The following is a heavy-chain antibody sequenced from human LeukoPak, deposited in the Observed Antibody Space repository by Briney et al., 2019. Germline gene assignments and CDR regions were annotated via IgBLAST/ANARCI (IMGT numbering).Heavy chain of an antibody. CDR3: AKHYWPTRTAPAGPYEY. D-gene: IGHD6-13*01. Sequence: PGRSLRLSCEASGFSFSNYGLHWVRQAPGKGPEWMAVISHDGSSDYYADSVEGRFTVSRDNSKNTLYLQMNNLRVEDTAVYYCAKHYWPTRTAPAGPYEYWGQGTLVTVSS. CDR2: ISHDGSSD. CDR1: GFSFSNYG. V-gene: IGHV3-33*06. J-gene: IGHJ4*02.